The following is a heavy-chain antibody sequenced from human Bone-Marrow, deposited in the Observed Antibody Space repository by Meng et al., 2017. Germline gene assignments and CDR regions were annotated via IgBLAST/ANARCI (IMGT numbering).Heavy chain of an antibody. Sequence: GESLKISCAASGFTFSSYWMSWVRQAPGKGREWVANIKQDGSEKYYVDSVKGRFTISRDNAKNSLYLQMNSLRAEDTAVYYCARGGITMVRGVINYYYYYGMDVWGQGTTVTVSS. V-gene: IGHV3-7*01. CDR1: GFTFSSYW. J-gene: IGHJ6*02. CDR3: ARGGITMVRGVINYYYYYGMDV. CDR2: IKQDGSEK. D-gene: IGHD3-10*01.